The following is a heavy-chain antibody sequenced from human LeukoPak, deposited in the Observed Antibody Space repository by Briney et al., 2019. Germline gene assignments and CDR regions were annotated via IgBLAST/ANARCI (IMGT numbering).Heavy chain of an antibody. V-gene: IGHV1-24*01. CDR1: GYTFTGYY. Sequence: ASVKVSCKASGYTFTGYYMHWVRQAPGKGLEWMGGFDPEDGETIYAQKFQGRVTMTEDTSTDTAYMELSSLRSEDTAVYYCARGYYYDSSGYYYFDYWGQGTLVTVSS. CDR2: FDPEDGET. J-gene: IGHJ4*02. CDR3: ARGYYYDSSGYYYFDY. D-gene: IGHD3-22*01.